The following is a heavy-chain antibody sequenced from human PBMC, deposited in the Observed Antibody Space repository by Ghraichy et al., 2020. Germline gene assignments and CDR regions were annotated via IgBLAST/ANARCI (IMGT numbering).Heavy chain of an antibody. CDR1: GGSISSYY. J-gene: IGHJ4*02. CDR2: IYYSGST. D-gene: IGHD5-18*01. V-gene: IGHV4-59*01. CDR3: ARGVDTAMVSGPYYFDY. Sequence: SQTLSLTCTVSGGSISSYYWSWIRQPPGKGLEWIGYIYYSGSTNYNPSLKSRVTISVDTSKNQFSLKLSSVTAADTAVYYCARGVDTAMVSGPYYFDYWGQGTLVTVSS.